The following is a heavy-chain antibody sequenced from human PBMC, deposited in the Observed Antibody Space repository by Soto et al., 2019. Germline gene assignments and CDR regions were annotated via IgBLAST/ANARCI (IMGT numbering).Heavy chain of an antibody. CDR1: GFSVTGNH. J-gene: IGHJ4*02. CDR2: LYTGGTT. CDR3: ARDLATVGKGFDS. Sequence: VGSLRLSCAASGFSVTGNHITWVRQAPGKGLEWVSSLYTGGTTYYADSVQGRFTISRDSSKNTLFLQMDRLRVEDSAVYYCARDLATVGKGFDSWGPGTLVTVSS. V-gene: IGHV3-53*01. D-gene: IGHD5-12*01.